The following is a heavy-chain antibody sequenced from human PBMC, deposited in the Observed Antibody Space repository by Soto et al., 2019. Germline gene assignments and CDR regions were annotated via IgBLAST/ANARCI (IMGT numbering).Heavy chain of an antibody. CDR1: GGSFSGYY. CDR2: INHSGST. Sequence: SETLSLTCAVYGGSFSGYYWSWIRQPPGKGLEWIGEINHSGSTNYNPSLKSRVTISVDTSKNQFSLKLSSVTAADTAVYYCARGIEHYAFDIWGQGTMVTVSS. CDR3: ARGIEHYAFDI. J-gene: IGHJ3*02. V-gene: IGHV4-34*01.